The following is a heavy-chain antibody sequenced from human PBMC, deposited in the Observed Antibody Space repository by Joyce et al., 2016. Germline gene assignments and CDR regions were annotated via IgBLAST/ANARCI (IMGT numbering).Heavy chain of an antibody. CDR1: GYTFTRYA. Sequence: QVQLVQSGADVKKPGASVKVSCQTSGYTFTRYAVSWLRLAPGQGLEWMGWVSGKNGDTRYSQKFKGRVIMTTDTSTSMASMELRSLNSDDTGVYYCARQVVATDDRGDYFDYWGQGTLVIVSS. CDR2: VSGKNGDT. V-gene: IGHV1-18*04. J-gene: IGHJ4*02. CDR3: ARQVVATDDRGDYFDY. D-gene: IGHD2-15*01.